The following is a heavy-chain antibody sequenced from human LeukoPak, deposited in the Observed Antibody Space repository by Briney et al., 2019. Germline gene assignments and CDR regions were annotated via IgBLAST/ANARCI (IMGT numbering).Heavy chain of an antibody. CDR1: GFTFSSYS. D-gene: IGHD3-10*02. J-gene: IGHJ6*04. Sequence: GGSLRLSCAASGFTFSSYSMNWVRQAPGKGLEWISYISSHSSTIFYADSVKGRFTISRDNAHNSLYLQMNSLRAEDTAVYYCAELGITMIGGVWGKGTTVTIPS. V-gene: IGHV3-48*01. CDR3: AELGITMIGGV. CDR2: ISSHSSTI.